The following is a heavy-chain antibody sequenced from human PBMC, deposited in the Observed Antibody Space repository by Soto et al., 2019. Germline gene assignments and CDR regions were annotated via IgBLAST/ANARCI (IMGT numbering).Heavy chain of an antibody. J-gene: IGHJ3*02. CDR2: INGGNGHT. D-gene: IGHD3-22*01. Sequence: GASVKVSCKASGYTFTTYAMHWVRQAPGQRLEWMGWINGGNGHTKYSQKFQGRVTITRDTSASTAYMELSSLTSEDTAVYYCARESLPYYYDSSGYSVRDDFDIWGQGTMVTVSS. CDR3: ARESLPYYYDSSGYSVRDDFDI. CDR1: GYTFTTYA. V-gene: IGHV1-3*01.